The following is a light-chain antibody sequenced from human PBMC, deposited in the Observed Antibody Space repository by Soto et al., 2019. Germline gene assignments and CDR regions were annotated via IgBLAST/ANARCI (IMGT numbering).Light chain of an antibody. CDR2: KAS. CDR3: QQYNDYWT. Sequence: DIQMTQSPSTLSASVGDRVSITCRASQSISNRLAWYQQKPGKAPKLLIYKASILQSGVPSRFSGSGSGTEFTLTISSLQPDDFATYYCQQYNDYWTFGQGTKVDI. CDR1: QSISNR. V-gene: IGKV1-5*03. J-gene: IGKJ1*01.